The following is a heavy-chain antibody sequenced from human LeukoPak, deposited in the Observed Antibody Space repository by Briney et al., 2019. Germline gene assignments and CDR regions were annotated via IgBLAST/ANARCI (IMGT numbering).Heavy chain of an antibody. CDR1: GFTFSSYW. Sequence: GGSLRLSCAASGFTFSSYWMHWVRQAPGKGLVCVSRINRDGKTNYADSVKGRFTISRDNAKNTVSLQMNSLRAEDTGVYYCARAPSEIGGYYPEYFRHWGQGTLVTVSS. CDR2: INRDGKT. J-gene: IGHJ1*01. D-gene: IGHD3-22*01. CDR3: ARAPSEIGGYYPEYFRH. V-gene: IGHV3-74*01.